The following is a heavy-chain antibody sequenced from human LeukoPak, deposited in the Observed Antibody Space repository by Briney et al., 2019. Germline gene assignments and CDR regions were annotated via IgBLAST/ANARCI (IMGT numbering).Heavy chain of an antibody. CDR1: GYSFTSYW. Sequence: GESLKISFKASGYSFTSYWIGWVRQMPGKGLEWMGTIYPGDSDTRYSPPFQGQVTISADKSTTTAYLQWSSLKASDTAMYYCARRAGYYFDYWGQGTLVTVSS. J-gene: IGHJ4*02. CDR3: ARRAGYYFDY. CDR2: IYPGDSDT. D-gene: IGHD6-19*01. V-gene: IGHV5-51*01.